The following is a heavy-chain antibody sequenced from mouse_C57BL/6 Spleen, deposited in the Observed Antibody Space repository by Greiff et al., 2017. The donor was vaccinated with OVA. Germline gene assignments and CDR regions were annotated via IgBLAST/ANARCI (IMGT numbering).Heavy chain of an antibody. CDR3: ARKGYYASDY. J-gene: IGHJ4*01. CDR2: IDPANGNT. Sequence: EVKLQESVAELVRPGASVKLSCTASGFTIKNTYMHWVKQRPEQGLEWIGRIDPANGNTKYAPKFQGKATITADTSSNTAYLQLSSQTSEYTAIYYCARKGYYASDYWGQGTSVTVSS. CDR1: GFTIKNTY. V-gene: IGHV14-3*01.